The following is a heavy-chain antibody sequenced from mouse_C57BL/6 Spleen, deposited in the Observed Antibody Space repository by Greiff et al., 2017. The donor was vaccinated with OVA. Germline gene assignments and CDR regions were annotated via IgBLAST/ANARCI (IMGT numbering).Heavy chain of an antibody. Sequence: EVKVVESGTVLARPGASVKMSCKTSGYTFTSSWMHWVKQRPGQGLEWIGAIYPGNSETSYNQKVKGKAEQTPDTSARTAYMAFSSLTIEDSAVYYCTAHSAWIAYWGQGTLVTVSA. CDR2: IYPGNSET. CDR3: TAHSAWIAY. V-gene: IGHV1-5*01. CDR1: GYTFTSSW. J-gene: IGHJ3*01.